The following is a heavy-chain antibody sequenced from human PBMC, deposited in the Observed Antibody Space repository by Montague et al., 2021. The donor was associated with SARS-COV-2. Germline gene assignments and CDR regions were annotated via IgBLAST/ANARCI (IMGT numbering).Heavy chain of an antibody. Sequence: CAISGDSVASQSGAWNWIRQSPSRGLEWLGRTYYRSKWDSDYAEXVKRRLVVTPDTSKNQVSLQLNSVIPEDTAVHFCASSGITLTGLDAFDIWGQGTMVTVSS. CDR3: ASSGITLTGLDAFDI. CDR2: TYYRSKWDS. J-gene: IGHJ3*02. V-gene: IGHV6-1*01. CDR1: GDSVASQSGA. D-gene: IGHD3-9*01.